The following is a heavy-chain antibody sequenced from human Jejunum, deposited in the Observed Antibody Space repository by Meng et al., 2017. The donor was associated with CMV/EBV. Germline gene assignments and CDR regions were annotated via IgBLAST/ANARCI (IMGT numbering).Heavy chain of an antibody. CDR1: GGSISASGYY. CDR2: FYYNGNS. Sequence: TVAGGSISASGYYWGWIRQPPGKGLEWIGTFYYNGNSYYDPSLESRVTISVDTSKNQFSLKLSSVTAADTAVYYCARAMLRKTFGFWGQGALVTVSS. D-gene: IGHD3-10*02. V-gene: IGHV4-39*07. J-gene: IGHJ4*02. CDR3: ARAMLRKTFGF.